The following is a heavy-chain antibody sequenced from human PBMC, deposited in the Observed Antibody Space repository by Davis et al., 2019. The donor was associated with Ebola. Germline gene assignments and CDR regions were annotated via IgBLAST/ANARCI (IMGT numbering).Heavy chain of an antibody. J-gene: IGHJ4*02. Sequence: GESLKTSCAASGFTFSSYAMSWVRQAPGKGLEWVSAISGSGGSTYYADPVKGRFTISRDNSKNTLYLQMNSLRAEDTAVYYCAKGGTTVTTRWGWGYWGQGTLVTVSS. V-gene: IGHV3-23*01. D-gene: IGHD4-17*01. CDR3: AKGGTTVTTRWGWGY. CDR1: GFTFSSYA. CDR2: ISGSGGST.